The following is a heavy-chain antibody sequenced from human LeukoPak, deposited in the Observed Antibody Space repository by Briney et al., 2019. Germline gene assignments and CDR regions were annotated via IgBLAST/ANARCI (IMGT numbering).Heavy chain of an antibody. J-gene: IGHJ5*02. D-gene: IGHD3-3*01. V-gene: IGHV3-30-3*01. CDR3: ARGQLYYDFWSGLNWFNP. CDR1: GFTFSSYA. CDR2: ISYDGSNK. Sequence: GGSLRLSCAASGFTFSSYAMHWVRQAPGKGLEWVAVISYDGSNKYYADSVKGRFTISRDNSKNTLYLQMNSLRAGDTAVYYCARGQLYYDFWSGLNWFNPWGQGTLVTVSS.